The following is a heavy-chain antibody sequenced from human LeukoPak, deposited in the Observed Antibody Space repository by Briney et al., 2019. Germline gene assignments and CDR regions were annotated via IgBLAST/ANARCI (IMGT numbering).Heavy chain of an antibody. J-gene: IGHJ4*02. CDR3: AKDLRFNYVWEAGY. CDR2: ISGGGGST. CDR1: GFTFSSYA. V-gene: IGHV3-23*01. D-gene: IGHD3-16*01. Sequence: GGSLRLSCAASGFTFSSYAMSWARQAPGKGLEWVSAISGGGGSTYYADSVKGRFTISRDNSKNTLYLQMNSLRAEDTAVYYCAKDLRFNYVWEAGYWGQGTLVTVSS.